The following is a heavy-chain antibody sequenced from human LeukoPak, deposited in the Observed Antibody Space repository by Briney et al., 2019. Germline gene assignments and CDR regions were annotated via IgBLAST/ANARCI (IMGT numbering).Heavy chain of an antibody. CDR3: VRAMAPLDTFNYQYAMDV. D-gene: IGHD5-24*01. J-gene: IGHJ6*02. CDR2: ISAYNGNT. Sequence: ASVKVSCKASGYTFTSYGISWVRQAPGQGLEWMGWISAYNGNTNYAQKLQGRVTMTTDTSTSTAYVELRSLRSDDTAVYYCVRAMAPLDTFNYQYAMDVWGQGTMVTVSS. V-gene: IGHV1-18*01. CDR1: GYTFTSYG.